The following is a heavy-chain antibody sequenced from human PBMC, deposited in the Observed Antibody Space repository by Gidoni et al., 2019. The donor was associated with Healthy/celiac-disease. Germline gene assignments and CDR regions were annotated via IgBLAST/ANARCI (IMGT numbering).Heavy chain of an antibody. CDR2: TYYSGST. J-gene: IGHJ4*02. D-gene: IGHD3-22*01. V-gene: IGHV4-31*03. CDR3: ARADDSSGYYNYHLDY. Sequence: QVQLQESGPGLVQPSQTLSLTCTVSGGSISSGGYYWSWIRQHPGKGLEWIGYTYYSGSTDYNPSLKSRVTISVDTSKNQFSLKLSSVTAADTAVYYCARADDSSGYYNYHLDYWGQGTLVTVSS. CDR1: GGSISSGGYY.